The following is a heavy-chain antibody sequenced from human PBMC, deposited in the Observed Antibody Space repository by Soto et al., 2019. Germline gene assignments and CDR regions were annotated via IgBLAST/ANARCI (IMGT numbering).Heavy chain of an antibody. Sequence: PGGSLRLSCAASGFTFSSYAMHWVRQAPGKGLEWVAVISYDGSNKYYADSVKGRFTISRDNSKSTLYLQMNSLRAEDTAVYYCARVPRGLLLAWFDPWGQGTLVTVSS. CDR3: ARVPRGLLLAWFDP. V-gene: IGHV3-30-3*01. CDR2: ISYDGSNK. J-gene: IGHJ5*02. CDR1: GFTFSSYA. D-gene: IGHD3-22*01.